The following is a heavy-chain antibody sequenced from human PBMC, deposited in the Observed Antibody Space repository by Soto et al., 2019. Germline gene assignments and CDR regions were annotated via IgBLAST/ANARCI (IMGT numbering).Heavy chain of an antibody. CDR3: ASTVGVTTYTDAFDI. V-gene: IGHV4-34*01. J-gene: IGHJ3*02. CDR1: GGSFSGYY. CDR2: INHSGST. Sequence: SSETLSLTCAVYGGSFSGYYWSLIRQPPGKGLEWIGEINHSGSTNYNPSLKSRVTISVDTSKNQFSLKLSSVTAAYTAVYYCASTVGVTTYTDAFDILCEETMVTVS. D-gene: IGHD4-17*01.